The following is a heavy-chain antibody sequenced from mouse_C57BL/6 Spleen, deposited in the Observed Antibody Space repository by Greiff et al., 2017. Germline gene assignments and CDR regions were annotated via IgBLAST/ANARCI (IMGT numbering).Heavy chain of an antibody. D-gene: IGHD2-12*01. J-gene: IGHJ4*01. CDR2: IYPGDGDT. CDR1: GYAFSSYW. CDR3: ARVERRDYYYAMGY. V-gene: IGHV1-80*01. Sequence: VQLQQSGAELVKPGASVKISCKASGYAFSSYWMNWVKQRPGKGLEWIGQIYPGDGDTNYNGKFKGKATLTADKSSSTAYVQLRSLTSEDSAVYFCARVERRDYYYAMGYWGQGTSVTVSS.